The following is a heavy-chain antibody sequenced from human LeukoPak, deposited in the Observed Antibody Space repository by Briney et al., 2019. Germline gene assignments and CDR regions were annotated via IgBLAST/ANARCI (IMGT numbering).Heavy chain of an antibody. J-gene: IGHJ4*02. CDR3: ARSLYSGYDSFPFDY. V-gene: IGHV3-21*01. D-gene: IGHD5-12*01. CDR2: ISSSSSSI. Sequence: GESLRLACAASGFTFSSYNMNWVRQAPGKGLEWVSSISSSSSSIYYADSVKGRFTISRDNAKNSLYLQMNSLRAEDTSVYYCARSLYSGYDSFPFDYWGQGTLVTVSS. CDR1: GFTFSSYN.